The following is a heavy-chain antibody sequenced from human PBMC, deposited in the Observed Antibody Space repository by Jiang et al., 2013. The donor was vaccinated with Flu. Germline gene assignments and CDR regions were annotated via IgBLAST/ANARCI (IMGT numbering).Heavy chain of an antibody. CDR2: IDWDDDK. J-gene: IGHJ4*02. Sequence: KPTQTLTLTCTFSGFSLSTSGMCVSWIRQPPGKALEWLARIDWDDDKYYSTSLKTRLTISKDTSKNQVVLTMTNMDPVDTATYYCARTFIMITFGGVIVTRFDYWGQGTLVTVSS. CDR3: ARTFIMITFGGVIVTRFDY. D-gene: IGHD3-16*02. V-gene: IGHV2-70*11. CDR1: GFSLSTSGMC.